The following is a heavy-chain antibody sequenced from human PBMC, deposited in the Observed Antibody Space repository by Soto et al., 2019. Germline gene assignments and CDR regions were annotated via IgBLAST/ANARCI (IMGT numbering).Heavy chain of an antibody. CDR2: INHSGST. D-gene: IGHD2-8*01. J-gene: IGHJ5*02. Sequence: QVQLQQWGAGLLKPSETLSLTCAVYGGSFSGYYWSWIRQPPGKGLEWIGEINHSGSTNYNPSLKSRVTISVDTSKNQFSLKLSSVTAADTAVYYCARGLIDLTWFDPWGQGTLVTVSS. CDR1: GGSFSGYY. CDR3: ARGLIDLTWFDP. V-gene: IGHV4-34*01.